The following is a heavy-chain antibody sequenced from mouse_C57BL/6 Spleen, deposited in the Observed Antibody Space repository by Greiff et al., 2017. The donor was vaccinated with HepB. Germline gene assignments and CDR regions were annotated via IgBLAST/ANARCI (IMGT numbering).Heavy chain of an antibody. CDR3: ARRNYDYGLYYAMDY. V-gene: IGHV3-6*01. CDR1: GYSITSGYY. CDR2: ISYDGSN. D-gene: IGHD2-4*01. J-gene: IGHJ4*01. Sequence: VQLQQSGPGLVKPSQSLSLTCSVTGYSITSGYYWNWIRQFPGNKLEWMGYISYDGSNNYNPSLKNRISITRDTSKNQFFLKLNSVTTEDTATYYCARRNYDYGLYYAMDYWGQGTSVTVSS.